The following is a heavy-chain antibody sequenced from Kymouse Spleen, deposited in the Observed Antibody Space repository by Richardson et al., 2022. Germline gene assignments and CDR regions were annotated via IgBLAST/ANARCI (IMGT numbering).Heavy chain of an antibody. J-gene: IGHJ3*02. CDR2: INHSGST. CDR3: ARGPYNWNYGAFDI. CDR1: GGSFSGYY. V-gene: IGHV4-34*01. Sequence: QVQLQQWGAGLLKPSETLSLTCAVYGGSFSGYYWSWIRQPPGKGLEWIGEINHSGSTNYNPSLKSRVTISVDTSKNQFSLKLSSVTAADTAVYYCARGPYNWNYGAFDIWGQGTMVTVSS. D-gene: IGHD1-7*01.